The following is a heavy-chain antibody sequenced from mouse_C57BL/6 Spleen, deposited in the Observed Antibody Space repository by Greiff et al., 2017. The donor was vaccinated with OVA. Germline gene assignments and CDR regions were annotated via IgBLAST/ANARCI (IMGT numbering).Heavy chain of an antibody. Sequence: EVQLQQSGPGLVKPSQSLSLTCSVTGYSITSGYYWNWIRQFPGNKLEWMGYISYDGSNNYNPSLKNRISITRDTSKNQFFLKLNSVTTEDTATYYCARVRDYDGFAYWGQGTLVTVSA. CDR1: GYSITSGYY. V-gene: IGHV3-6*01. CDR2: ISYDGSN. D-gene: IGHD2-4*01. CDR3: ARVRDYDGFAY. J-gene: IGHJ3*01.